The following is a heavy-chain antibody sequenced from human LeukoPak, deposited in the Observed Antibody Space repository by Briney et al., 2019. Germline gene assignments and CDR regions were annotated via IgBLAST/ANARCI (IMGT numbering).Heavy chain of an antibody. Sequence: PSETLSLTCAVYGGSFSGYYWSWIRQPPGKGLEWIGYIYYSGSTNYNPSLKSRVTISVDTSKNQFSLKLSSVTAADTAVYYCARSEGIAAAGAFDYWGQGTLVTVSS. V-gene: IGHV4-59*01. D-gene: IGHD6-13*01. CDR3: ARSEGIAAAGAFDY. CDR2: IYYSGST. J-gene: IGHJ4*02. CDR1: GGSFSGYY.